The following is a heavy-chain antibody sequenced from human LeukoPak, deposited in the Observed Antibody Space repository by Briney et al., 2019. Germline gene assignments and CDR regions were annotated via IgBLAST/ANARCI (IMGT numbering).Heavy chain of an antibody. V-gene: IGHV3-11*04. J-gene: IGHJ4*02. D-gene: IGHD5-24*01. Sequence: GGSLRLSCAASGFTFSDYYMSWIRQAPGKGLEWVSYISSSGSTIYYADSVKGRFTISRDNAKNSLYLQMNSLRVEDTAVYFCAKDRDGYNYGDYWGQGTLVTVS. CDR2: ISSSGSTI. CDR3: AKDRDGYNYGDY. CDR1: GFTFSDYY.